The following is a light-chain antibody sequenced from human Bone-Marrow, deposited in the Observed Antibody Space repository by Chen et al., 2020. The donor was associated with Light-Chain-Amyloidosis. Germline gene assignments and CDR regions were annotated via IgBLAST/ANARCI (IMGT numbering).Light chain of an antibody. Sequence: EIVMTHSPVTLSVSPGERATLSCRASQSVNNHLAWYQQKPGQTPRLLIYGASTRAPATPTRISGSGSGTEFTLTISSLKSEDVAVYYCQQYYDWPTFGPGTKVHI. V-gene: IGKV3-15*01. CDR1: QSVNNH. CDR3: QQYYDWPT. J-gene: IGKJ3*01. CDR2: GAS.